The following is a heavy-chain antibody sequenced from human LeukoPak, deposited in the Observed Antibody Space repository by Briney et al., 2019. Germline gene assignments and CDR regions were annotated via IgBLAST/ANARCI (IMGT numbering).Heavy chain of an antibody. V-gene: IGHV1-2*02. Sequence: ASVKVSCKASGYTFTGYYMHWVRQAPGQGLEWMGWINPNSGGTNYAQKFQGRVTMTRDTSISTAYMELRSLRSDDTAVYYCARDQWLVFKLYYFDYWGQGTLVTVSS. CDR2: INPNSGGT. D-gene: IGHD6-19*01. CDR3: ARDQWLVFKLYYFDY. J-gene: IGHJ4*02. CDR1: GYTFTGYY.